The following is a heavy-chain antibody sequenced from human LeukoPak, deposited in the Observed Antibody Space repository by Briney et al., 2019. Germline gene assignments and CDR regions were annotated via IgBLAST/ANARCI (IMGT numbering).Heavy chain of an antibody. J-gene: IGHJ4*02. D-gene: IGHD2-2*01. V-gene: IGHV3-23*01. Sequence: PGGSLRLSCAASGFTFSSYAMSWVRQAPGKGLEWVSAISGSGGSTYYADSVKGRFTISRDNSKNTLHLQMNSLRAEDTAVYYCAKDRGYCSSTSCYPYALLAGWGQGTLVTVSS. CDR2: ISGSGGST. CDR1: GFTFSSYA. CDR3: AKDRGYCSSTSCYPYALLAG.